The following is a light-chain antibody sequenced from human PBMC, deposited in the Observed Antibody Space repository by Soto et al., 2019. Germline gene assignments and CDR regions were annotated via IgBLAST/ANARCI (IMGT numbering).Light chain of an antibody. CDR2: DVT. CDR1: SSDVGAYNY. CDR3: SSYTSSSTYV. V-gene: IGLV2-14*03. J-gene: IGLJ1*01. Sequence: QSALTQPASVSGSPGQSIAISCTGTSSDVGAYNYVSWYQQHPGKAPKLMIFDVTNRPSGVSDRFSGSKSGNTASLTISGLQAEVEADYYCSSYTSSSTYVFGTGTKATVL.